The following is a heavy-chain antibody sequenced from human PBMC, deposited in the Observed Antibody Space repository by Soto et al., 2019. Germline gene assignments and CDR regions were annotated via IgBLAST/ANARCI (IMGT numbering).Heavy chain of an antibody. V-gene: IGHV3-23*01. CDR1: GFTFTTYA. D-gene: IGHD2-15*01. CDR3: ARAYCTGDSCYGCDN. J-gene: IGHJ4*02. Sequence: EVQLLESGGGLVQPGGSLRLSCAASGFTFTTYAMTWVRQAPGRGLEWVSGIGGGGGNTYYADSVKGRFTISRDNSKNTLCLQMNSLRAEDTALYYCARAYCTGDSCYGCDNWGQGTLVTVS. CDR2: IGGGGGNT.